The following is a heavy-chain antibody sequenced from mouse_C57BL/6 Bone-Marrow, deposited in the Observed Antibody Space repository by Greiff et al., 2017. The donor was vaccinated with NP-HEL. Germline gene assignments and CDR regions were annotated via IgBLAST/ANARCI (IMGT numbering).Heavy chain of an antibody. D-gene: IGHD2-5*01. Sequence: EVKLMESGGGLVKPGGSLKLSCAASGFTFSDYGMHWVRQAPEKGLAWVAYISSGSSTIYYADTVKGRFTISRDNAKNTLFLQMTSLRSEDTAMYYCARSYYSNRAWFAYWGQGTLVTVSA. J-gene: IGHJ3*01. CDR3: ARSYYSNRAWFAY. CDR1: GFTFSDYG. V-gene: IGHV5-17*01. CDR2: ISSGSSTI.